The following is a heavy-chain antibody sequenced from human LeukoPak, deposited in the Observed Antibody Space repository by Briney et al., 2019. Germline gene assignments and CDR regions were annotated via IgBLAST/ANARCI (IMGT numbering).Heavy chain of an antibody. V-gene: IGHV3-48*01. CDR3: AKWIQLWLRPFDY. CDR1: GLTFSSYS. D-gene: IGHD5-18*01. J-gene: IGHJ4*02. CDR2: ISSSSTSI. Sequence: PGGSLRLSCAASGLTFSSYSMNWVRQAPGKGLEGVSYISSSSTSIYYADSVKGRFTISRDNSKNTLYLQMNSLRAEDTAVYYCAKWIQLWLRPFDYWGQGTLVTVSS.